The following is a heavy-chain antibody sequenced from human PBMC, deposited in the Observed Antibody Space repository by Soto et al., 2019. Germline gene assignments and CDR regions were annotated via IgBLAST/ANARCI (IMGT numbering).Heavy chain of an antibody. J-gene: IGHJ5*02. CDR2: IIPIFGTA. CDR1: GGTFSSYA. V-gene: IGHV1-69*13. D-gene: IGHD6-13*01. Sequence: VASVKVSCKASGGTFSSYAISWVRQAPGQGLEWMGGIIPIFGTANYAQKFQGRVTITADESTSTAYMELSSLRSEDTAVYYCARDGGRIAAAGTGSWFDPWGQGTLVTVSS. CDR3: ARDGGRIAAAGTGSWFDP.